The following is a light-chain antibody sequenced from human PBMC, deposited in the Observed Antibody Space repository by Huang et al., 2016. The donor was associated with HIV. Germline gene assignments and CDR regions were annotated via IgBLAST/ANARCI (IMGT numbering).Light chain of an antibody. Sequence: EIVLTQSPGTLSLSPGERATLSCRDSQSVSSSYLAWYQQKPGQAPRLLIYGASSRATGIPDRFSGSGSGTDFTLTISRLEPEDFAVYYCQQYGSSPYTFGHGTKLEIK. CDR3: QQYGSSPYT. V-gene: IGKV3-20*01. CDR2: GAS. CDR1: QSVSSSY. J-gene: IGKJ2*01.